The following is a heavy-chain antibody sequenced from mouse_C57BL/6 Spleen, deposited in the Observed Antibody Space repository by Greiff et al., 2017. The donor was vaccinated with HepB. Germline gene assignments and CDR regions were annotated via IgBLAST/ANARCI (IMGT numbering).Heavy chain of an antibody. CDR3: ARWGYYYGSRGGAMDY. J-gene: IGHJ4*01. V-gene: IGHV1-22*01. Sequence: VQLQQSGPELVKPGASVKMSCKASGYTFTDYNMHWVKQSHGKSLEWIGYINPNNGGTSYNQKFKGKATLTVNKSSSTAYMELRSLTSEDSAVYYCARWGYYYGSRGGAMDYWGQGTSVTVSS. CDR2: INPNNGGT. D-gene: IGHD1-1*01. CDR1: GYTFTDYN.